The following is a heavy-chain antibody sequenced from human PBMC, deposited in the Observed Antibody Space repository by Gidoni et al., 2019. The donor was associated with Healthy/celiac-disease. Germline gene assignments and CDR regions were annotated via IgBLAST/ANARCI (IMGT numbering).Heavy chain of an antibody. CDR3: TRGVYGDYYFDY. Sequence: PGKGLEWLSSISSSSSYIYYADSVKGRFTISRDNAKNSLYLQMNSLRAEDTAVNYCTRGVYGDYYFDYWGQGTLVTVSS. CDR2: ISSSSSYI. J-gene: IGHJ4*02. D-gene: IGHD4-17*01. V-gene: IGHV3-21*01.